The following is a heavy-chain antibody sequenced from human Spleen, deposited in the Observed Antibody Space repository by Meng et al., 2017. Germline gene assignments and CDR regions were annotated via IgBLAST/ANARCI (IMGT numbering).Heavy chain of an antibody. Sequence: GESLKISCAASGFTFSDYYVTWIRQAPGRGLEWVAYISNSDDTIYYADSVKGRFTISRENAKNSLYLQMNSLRAGDTAVYYCPRGSYWGAGSYLYYYYGMDVWGQGTTVTVSS. CDR1: GFTFSDYY. D-gene: IGHD3-10*01. CDR3: PRGSYWGAGSYLYYYYGMDV. J-gene: IGHJ6*02. V-gene: IGHV3-11*04. CDR2: ISNSDDTI.